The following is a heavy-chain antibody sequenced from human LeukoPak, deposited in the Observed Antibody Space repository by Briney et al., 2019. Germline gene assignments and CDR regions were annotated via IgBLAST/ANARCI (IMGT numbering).Heavy chain of an antibody. V-gene: IGHV4-39*01. Sequence: SETLSLTCTVSGDSISISSYFWAWIRQRPGKGLEWIGSIYYTGSTYFNPSLKSRVTLSVDTSKNQFSLKLNSVTAADTAVYYCATFSYSGNYDDYWGQGTLVTVSS. CDR1: GDSISISSYF. D-gene: IGHD1-26*01. J-gene: IGHJ4*02. CDR3: ATFSYSGNYDDY. CDR2: IYYTGST.